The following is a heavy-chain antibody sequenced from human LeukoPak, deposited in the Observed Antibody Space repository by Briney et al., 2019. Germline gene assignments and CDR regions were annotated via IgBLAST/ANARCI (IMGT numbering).Heavy chain of an antibody. CDR3: ARVVTIFGVVSGYYYYMDV. Sequence: SETLSLTCTVSGGSISSYYWSWIRQPAGKGLEWIGRIYTSGSTNYNPSLKSRVTISVDTSKNQFSLKLSSVTAADTAVYYCARVVTIFGVVSGYYYYMDVWGKGTTVTVSS. D-gene: IGHD3-3*01. CDR1: GGSISSYY. CDR2: IYTSGST. J-gene: IGHJ6*03. V-gene: IGHV4-4*07.